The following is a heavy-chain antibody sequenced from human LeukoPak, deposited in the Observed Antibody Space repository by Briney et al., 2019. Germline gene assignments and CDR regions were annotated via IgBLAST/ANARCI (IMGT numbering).Heavy chain of an antibody. Sequence: GGSLRLSCAASGFTFSSYGMHWVRQAPGKGLEWVAVISYDGSNKYYADSVKGRFTISRDNSKNTLYLQMNSLRAEDTAVYYCAKDVLDYGDYLVDYWGQGTLVTVSS. CDR1: GFTFSSYG. J-gene: IGHJ4*02. CDR3: AKDVLDYGDYLVDY. D-gene: IGHD4-17*01. CDR2: ISYDGSNK. V-gene: IGHV3-30*18.